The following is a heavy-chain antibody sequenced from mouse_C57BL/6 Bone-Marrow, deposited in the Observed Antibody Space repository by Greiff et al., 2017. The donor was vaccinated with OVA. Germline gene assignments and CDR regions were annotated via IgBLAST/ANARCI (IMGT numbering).Heavy chain of an antibody. J-gene: IGHJ4*01. V-gene: IGHV5-9-1*02. CDR3: TPIYYGLRMDD. CDR2: ISSGGDYI. Sequence: EVKVVESGEGLVKPGGSLKLSCAASGFTFSSYAMSWVRQTPEKRLEWVAYISSGGDYIYYADTVKGRFTISRDNARNTLYLQMSSLKSEDTAMYYCTPIYYGLRMDDWGQGTSVTVSS. D-gene: IGHD2-1*01. CDR1: GFTFSSYA.